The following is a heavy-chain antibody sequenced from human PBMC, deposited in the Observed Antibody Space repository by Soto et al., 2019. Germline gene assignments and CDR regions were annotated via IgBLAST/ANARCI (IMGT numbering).Heavy chain of an antibody. CDR2: INHSGST. CDR3: ARVGAAYGNWFAP. J-gene: IGHJ5*02. V-gene: IGHV4-34*01. D-gene: IGHD6-13*01. Sequence: SETLSLTCAVYGGSFSGYYWSWIRQPPGKGLEWIGEINHSGSTNYNPSLKSRVTISVDTSKNQFSLKLSSVTAADTAVYYCARVGAAYGNWFAPWGQGTLVTVSS. CDR1: GGSFSGYY.